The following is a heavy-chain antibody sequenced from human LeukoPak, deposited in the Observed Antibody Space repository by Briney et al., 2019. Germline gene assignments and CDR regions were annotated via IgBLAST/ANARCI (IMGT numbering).Heavy chain of an antibody. CDR2: ISGSGGST. CDR1: GFTFSSYA. Sequence: PGGSLTLSCAASGFTFSSYAMSWVPQAPGKGLEWVSAISGSGGSTYYANSVKGRFTIYRDNSKNTMYLKMNSLRAEDTAVYYCANQYYYGSGSPKRRYYFDYWGQGTLVTVSS. J-gene: IGHJ4*02. CDR3: ANQYYYGSGSPKRRYYFDY. D-gene: IGHD3-10*01. V-gene: IGHV3-23*01.